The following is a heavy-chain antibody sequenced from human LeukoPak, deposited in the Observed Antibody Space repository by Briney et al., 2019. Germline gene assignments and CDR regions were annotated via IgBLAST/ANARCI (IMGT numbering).Heavy chain of an antibody. CDR3: ARDFHRQQLPSVH. V-gene: IGHV3-7*03. J-gene: IGHJ4*02. D-gene: IGHD6-13*01. CDR2: IKQDGSEK. CDR1: GFTFSSYW. Sequence: GGSLRLSCAASGFTFSSYWMSWVPQAPGKGLEWVANIKQDGSEKYYVDSVKGRFTISRDNAKNSLYLQMNSLRAEDTAVYYCARDFHRQQLPSVHWGQGTLVTVSS.